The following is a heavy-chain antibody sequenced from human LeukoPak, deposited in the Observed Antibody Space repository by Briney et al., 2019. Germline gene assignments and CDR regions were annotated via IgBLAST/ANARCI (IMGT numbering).Heavy chain of an antibody. CDR2: INHSGST. CDR3: ARAGQIYYYGSGRYDY. J-gene: IGHJ4*02. D-gene: IGHD3-10*01. Sequence: PSETLSLTCAVYGGSFSGYYWSWIRQPPGKGLEWIGEINHSGSTNYNPSLKSRVTISVDTSKNQFSLKLSSVTAADTAVYYCARAGQIYYYGSGRYDYWGQGTLVTVSS. V-gene: IGHV4-34*01. CDR1: GGSFSGYY.